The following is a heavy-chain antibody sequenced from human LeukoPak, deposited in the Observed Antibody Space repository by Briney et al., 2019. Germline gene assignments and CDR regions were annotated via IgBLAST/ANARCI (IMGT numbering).Heavy chain of an antibody. D-gene: IGHD6-13*01. J-gene: IGHJ5*02. V-gene: IGHV3-30*18. CDR1: GFTFSAYA. Sequence: GGSLRLSCEASGFTFSAYAMTWVRQAPGKGLEWVAVISYDGSNKYYADSVKGRFTISRDNSNNTLYLQMSSLRPEDTAVYYCAKGNKGAAAGARGFDPWGQGTLVTVSS. CDR2: ISYDGSNK. CDR3: AKGNKGAAAGARGFDP.